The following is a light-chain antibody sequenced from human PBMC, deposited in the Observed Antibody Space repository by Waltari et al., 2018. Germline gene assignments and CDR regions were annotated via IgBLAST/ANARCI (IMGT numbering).Light chain of an antibody. CDR1: QSVSSY. Sequence: EIVLTQSPATLSLSPGERATLSCRASQSVSSYLAWYQQKPGQAPRLLIYDASNRATGIPARFSGSGPGTDFTLTISSLEPEDFAVYYCQQRSSAGITFGGGTKVEIK. CDR2: DAS. J-gene: IGKJ4*01. V-gene: IGKV3D-11*02. CDR3: QQRSSAGIT.